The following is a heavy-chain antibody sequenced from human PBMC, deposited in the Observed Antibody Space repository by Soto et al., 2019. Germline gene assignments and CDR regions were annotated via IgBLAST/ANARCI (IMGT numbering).Heavy chain of an antibody. J-gene: IGHJ6*02. CDR2: INAYNGNT. V-gene: IGHV1-18*01. Sequence: QLQLVQSGPEVKKPGASVKVSCKASGYPFTTYGVTWVRQAPGQGLEWMGWINAYNGNTNYAQKLQGRVTMTTDTSTSTAYMELRSLRSDDTAVYYCARMGDVPYYYYDMDVWGQGTTVTVSS. CDR1: GYPFTTYG. D-gene: IGHD3-16*01. CDR3: ARMGDVPYYYYDMDV.